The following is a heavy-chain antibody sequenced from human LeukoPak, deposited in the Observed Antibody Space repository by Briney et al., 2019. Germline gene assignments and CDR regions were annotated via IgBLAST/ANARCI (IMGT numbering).Heavy chain of an antibody. V-gene: IGHV3-48*04. Sequence: PGGSLRLSCAASGFTFSSYWMSWVRQAPGKGLEWISYISASGTITHYADSVAGRFTIPRDNAKNSLYLQMNSLRAEDTAVYYCAREDGYNCVDYWGQGTLVTVSS. CDR2: ISASGTIT. D-gene: IGHD5-24*01. CDR3: AREDGYNCVDY. CDR1: GFTFSSYW. J-gene: IGHJ4*02.